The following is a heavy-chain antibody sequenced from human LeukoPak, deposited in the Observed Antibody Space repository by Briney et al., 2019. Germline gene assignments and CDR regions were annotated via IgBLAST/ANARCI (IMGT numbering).Heavy chain of an antibody. J-gene: IGHJ6*03. CDR2: IRYDGSNK. CDR3: AKDGVVVPAAPNYYYYYMDV. Sequence: GGSLRLSCAASGFTFSSYGMHWVRQAPGKGRVWWAFIRYDGSNKYYADSVKGRFTISRDNSKNTLYLQMNSLRAEDTAVYYCAKDGVVVPAAPNYYYYYMDVWGKGTTVTVSS. CDR1: GFTFSSYG. D-gene: IGHD2-2*01. V-gene: IGHV3-30*02.